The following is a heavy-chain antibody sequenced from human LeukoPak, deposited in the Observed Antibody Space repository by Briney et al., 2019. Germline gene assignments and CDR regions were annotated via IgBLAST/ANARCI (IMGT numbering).Heavy chain of an antibody. J-gene: IGHJ4*02. CDR1: GYTFSNYY. CDR3: VPSANYYYFDY. D-gene: IGHD1-26*01. CDR2: INPKSGGT. Sequence: ASVKVSCKASGYTFSNYYMYWVRQAPGLVFEWMGWINPKSGGTSYPQKFQGRVTMTRDTSISTAYMELSGLRSDDTAVYYCVPSANYYYFDYWGQGTLVTVSS. V-gene: IGHV1-2*02.